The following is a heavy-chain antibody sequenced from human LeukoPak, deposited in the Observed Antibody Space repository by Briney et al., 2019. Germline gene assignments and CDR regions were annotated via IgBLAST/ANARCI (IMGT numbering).Heavy chain of an antibody. CDR2: IYYSGST. D-gene: IGHD5-12*01. CDR3: ARAWDKVGFDP. Sequence: SETLSLTCTVSGGSISSYYWSWIRQPPGKGLEWIGYIYYSGSTYYNPFLKSRVTISVDTSKNQFSLKLSSVTAADTAVYYCARAWDKVGFDPWGQGTLVTVSS. V-gene: IGHV4-59*12. J-gene: IGHJ5*02. CDR1: GGSISSYY.